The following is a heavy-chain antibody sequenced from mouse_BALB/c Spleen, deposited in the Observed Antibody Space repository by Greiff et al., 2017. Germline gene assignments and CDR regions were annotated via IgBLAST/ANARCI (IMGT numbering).Heavy chain of an antibody. CDR1: GYSITSDYA. CDR2: ISYSGST. J-gene: IGHJ2*01. CDR3: ARSSTMITTGYYFDY. D-gene: IGHD2-4*01. V-gene: IGHV3-2*02. Sequence: VQLQQSGPGLVKPSQSLSLTCTVTGYSITSDYAWNWIRQFPGNKLEWMGYISYSGSTSYNPSLKSRISITRDTSKNQFFLQLNSVTTEDTATYYCARSSTMITTGYYFDYWGQGTTLTVSS.